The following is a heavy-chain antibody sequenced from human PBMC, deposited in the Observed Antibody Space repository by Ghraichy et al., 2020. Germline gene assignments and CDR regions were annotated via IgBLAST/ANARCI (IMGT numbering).Heavy chain of an antibody. J-gene: IGHJ6*02. CDR3: AREGYCSSTSYPYYYYGMDV. D-gene: IGHD2-2*01. CDR2: IYHSGST. V-gene: IGHV4-4*02. Sequence: SETLSLTCAVSGGSISSSNWWSWVRQPPGKGLEWIGEIYHSGSTNYNPSLKSRVTISVDKSKNQFSLKLSSVTAAETAVYYCAREGYCSSTSYPYYYYGMDVWGQGTTVTVSS. CDR1: GGSISSSNW.